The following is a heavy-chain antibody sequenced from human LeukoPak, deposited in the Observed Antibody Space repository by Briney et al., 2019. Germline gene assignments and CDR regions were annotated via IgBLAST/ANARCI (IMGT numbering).Heavy chain of an antibody. CDR3: AREKTSIQITMVRGVLDY. CDR2: ISSSGSTI. Sequence: GGSLRLSCAASGFTFSDYYMSWIRQAPGKGLEWVSYISSSGSTIYYADSVKGRFTISRDNAKNSLYLQMNSLRAEDTAAYYCAREKTSIQITMVRGVLDYWGQGTLVTVSS. V-gene: IGHV3-11*01. D-gene: IGHD3-10*01. J-gene: IGHJ4*02. CDR1: GFTFSDYY.